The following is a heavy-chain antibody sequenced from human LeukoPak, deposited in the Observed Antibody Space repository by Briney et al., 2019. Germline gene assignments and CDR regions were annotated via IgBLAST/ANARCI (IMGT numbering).Heavy chain of an antibody. V-gene: IGHV3-9*03. J-gene: IGHJ5*02. Sequence: GGSLRLSCAASGFTFDDYAMHWVRQAPGKGLEWVSGISWNSDNVDYADSVKGRFTISRGNAKNSLYLQMNSLRTEDMALYYCAKGGQQLLNDWFDPWGQGTLVTVSS. CDR3: AKGGQQLLNDWFDP. CDR1: GFTFDDYA. D-gene: IGHD6-13*01. CDR2: ISWNSDNV.